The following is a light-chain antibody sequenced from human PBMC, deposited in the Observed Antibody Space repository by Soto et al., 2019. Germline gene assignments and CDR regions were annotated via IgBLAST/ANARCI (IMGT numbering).Light chain of an antibody. CDR3: QQYGSSLIT. CDR1: QSVSSSY. J-gene: IGKJ3*01. Sequence: EIVLTQSPDTLSLSPGERATVSCRASQSVSSSYLAWYQQKPGQAPRLLIYGASSRATGIPDRFSGSGSGTDFTLPISRLEPEDFAVYYCQQYGSSLITFGPGTKVDIK. V-gene: IGKV3-20*01. CDR2: GAS.